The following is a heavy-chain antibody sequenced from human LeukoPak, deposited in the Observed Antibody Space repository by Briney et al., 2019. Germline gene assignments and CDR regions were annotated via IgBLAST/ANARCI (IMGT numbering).Heavy chain of an antibody. V-gene: IGHV4-59*04. J-gene: IGHJ5*02. D-gene: IGHD3-10*01. CDR2: IYHSGST. CDR1: GGSISNYY. CDR3: ALLRGVFWFDP. Sequence: SETLSLTCTVSGGSISNYYWSWIRQPPGKGLEWIGSIYHSGSTYYNPSLKSRVTISVDTSKNQFSLKLSSVTAADTAVYYCALLRGVFWFDPWGQGTLVTVSS.